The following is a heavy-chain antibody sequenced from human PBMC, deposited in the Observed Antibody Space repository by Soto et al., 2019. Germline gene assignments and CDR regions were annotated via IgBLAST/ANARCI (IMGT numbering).Heavy chain of an antibody. CDR3: AREDYYGSGSYAY. J-gene: IGHJ1*01. Sequence: ASVKVSRKASGYTFSNNNINWVRQATGQGLEWMGWMNPNSGNTGYAQKFQGRVTMTRDTPISTAYMELRSLRSEDTAVYYCAREDYYGSGSYAYWGQGTRVTVSS. CDR1: GYTFSNNN. V-gene: IGHV1-8*02. D-gene: IGHD3-10*01. CDR2: MNPNSGNT.